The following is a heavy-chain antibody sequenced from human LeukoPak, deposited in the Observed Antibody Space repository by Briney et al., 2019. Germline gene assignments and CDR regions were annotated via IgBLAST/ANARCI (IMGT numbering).Heavy chain of an antibody. Sequence: ASVKVSCKASGYTFTTYGITWVRQAPGQGLEWMGWISAYNGNTNHAQKFQGRVTMTTDTSTSTAYMELRSLRSDDTAVYYCARRIVAAAGDNWFDPWGQGTLVTVSS. D-gene: IGHD6-13*01. CDR1: GYTFTTYG. J-gene: IGHJ5*02. CDR3: ARRIVAAAGDNWFDP. CDR2: ISAYNGNT. V-gene: IGHV1-18*01.